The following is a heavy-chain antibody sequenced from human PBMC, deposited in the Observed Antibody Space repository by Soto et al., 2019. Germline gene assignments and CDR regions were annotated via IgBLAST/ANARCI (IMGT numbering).Heavy chain of an antibody. D-gene: IGHD2-15*01. CDR2: IYYSGST. J-gene: IGHJ5*02. Sequence: QLHLQESGPGLVKPSETLSLTCTVSGGSISSSSYYWGWVRQPPGKGLEWIGSIYYSGSTYYNTSLQGRVTIAVDTSENQYSLKLTSVTAADTAVYYCARGDTVVVVAATVKFNWFDPWGQGALVTVSS. CDR3: ARGDTVVVVAATVKFNWFDP. V-gene: IGHV4-39*01. CDR1: GGSISSSSYY.